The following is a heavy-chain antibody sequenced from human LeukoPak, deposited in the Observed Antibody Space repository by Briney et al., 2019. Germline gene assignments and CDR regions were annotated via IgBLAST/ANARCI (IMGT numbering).Heavy chain of an antibody. CDR3: TRHYDSSGYPSLNFFDY. Sequence: SVKVSCKASGGTFSTYAISWVRQAPGQGLEWMGRVIPMFGTADYAQKFQGRVTITADKSTSTAYMEVSSLRSEDTAVYYCTRHYDSSGYPSLNFFDYWGQGTLVTVSS. V-gene: IGHV1-69*06. D-gene: IGHD3-22*01. CDR2: VIPMFGTA. CDR1: GGTFSTYA. J-gene: IGHJ4*02.